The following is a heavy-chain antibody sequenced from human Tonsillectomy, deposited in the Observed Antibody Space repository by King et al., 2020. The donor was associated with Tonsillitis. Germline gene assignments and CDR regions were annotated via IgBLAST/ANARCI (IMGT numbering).Heavy chain of an antibody. CDR2: IIPIFGTA. V-gene: IGHV1-69*01. D-gene: IGHD3-22*01. J-gene: IGHJ5*02. CDR1: GGTFSSYA. Sequence: VQLVESGAEVKKPGSSVKVSCKASGGTFSSYAISWVRQAPGQGLEWMGGIIPIFGTANYAQKFQGRVTITADESTRTAYMELSSLGSEDTAVYYCARDPPYYYDSSGYLTWGQGTLVTVSS. CDR3: ARDPPYYYDSSGYLT.